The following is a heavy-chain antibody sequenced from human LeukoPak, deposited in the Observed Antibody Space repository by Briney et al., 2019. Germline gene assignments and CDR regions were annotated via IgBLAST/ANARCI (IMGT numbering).Heavy chain of an antibody. CDR2: ISAYNSNT. Sequence: ASVKVSCKTFGYAYTNYSISWVRLAPGLGLEWMGWISAYNSNTNYAQKVQGRVTMTTDTSTSTAYMELRSLRFDDTVRAEDTAVHYCGRERRNSTYFKHVFSIGGQGSMVTVSS. D-gene: IGHD3-10*01. J-gene: IGHJ3*02. V-gene: IGHV1-18*01. CDR3: TAVHYCGRERRNSTYFKHVFSI. CDR1: GYAYTNYS.